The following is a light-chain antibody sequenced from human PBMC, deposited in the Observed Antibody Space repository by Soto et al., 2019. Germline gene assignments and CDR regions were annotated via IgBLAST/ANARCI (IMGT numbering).Light chain of an antibody. CDR3: SSYAGNTKGV. J-gene: IGLJ1*01. CDR2: EVS. V-gene: IGLV2-8*01. Sequence: QSALTQHPSASGCPGQSVTISCTGTSSDVGGYDYVSWYQQHPGKAPKLMIFEVSKRPSGVPDRFSGSKSGNTASLTVSGLQAEEEADYYCSSYAGNTKGVFGTGTKVTVL. CDR1: SSDVGGYDY.